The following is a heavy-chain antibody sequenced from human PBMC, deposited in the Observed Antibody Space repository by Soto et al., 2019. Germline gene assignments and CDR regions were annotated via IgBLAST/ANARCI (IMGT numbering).Heavy chain of an antibody. CDR3: ARKPIYHFFAGYYSVDY. CDR1: GGSFSDYY. Sequence: QVQLRQWGAGLLKPSETQSLTCAVFGGSFSDYYWTWIRQPPGKGLEWIGEINHSGTTSYNPSLKSRLTISVDTSNNQFSLKLSSVTAADTAVYYCARKPIYHFFAGYYSVDYWGQGTLVTVSS. V-gene: IGHV4-34*01. D-gene: IGHD3-9*01. J-gene: IGHJ4*02. CDR2: INHSGTT.